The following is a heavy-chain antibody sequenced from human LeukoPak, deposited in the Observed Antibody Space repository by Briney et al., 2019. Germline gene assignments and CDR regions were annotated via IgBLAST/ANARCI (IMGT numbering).Heavy chain of an antibody. CDR1: GFTVSSNY. V-gene: IGHV3-53*04. CDR3: ARDFSAVTTGGYYYYGMDV. Sequence: PGGSLRLSCAASGFTVSSNYMSWVRQAPGKGLEWVSVIYSGGSTYYADSVKGRFTISRHNSKNTLYLQTNSLRAEDTAVYYCARDFSAVTTGGYYYYGMDVWGQGTTVAVSS. CDR2: IYSGGST. D-gene: IGHD4-17*01. J-gene: IGHJ6*02.